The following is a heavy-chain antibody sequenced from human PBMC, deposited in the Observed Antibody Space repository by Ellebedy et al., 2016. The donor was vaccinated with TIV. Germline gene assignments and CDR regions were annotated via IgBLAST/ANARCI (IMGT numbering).Heavy chain of an antibody. D-gene: IGHD4-11*01. V-gene: IGHV5-51*01. J-gene: IGHJ4*02. CDR2: LHPDDSET. CDR3: ARGSRVLAATNTFY. CDR1: GYSFASYW. Sequence: GESLKISCQGSGYSFASYWIGWVRQMPGKGLEWMGVLHPDDSETRYSPSFQGQVTISADKSISTAYLQWRSLKASDTAMYYCARGSRVLAATNTFYWGQGTLVTVSS.